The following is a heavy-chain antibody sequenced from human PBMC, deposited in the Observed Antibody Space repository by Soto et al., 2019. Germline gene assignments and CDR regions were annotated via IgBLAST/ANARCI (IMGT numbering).Heavy chain of an antibody. CDR2: ISGYNGKT. CDR1: GYTFSSFG. J-gene: IGHJ4*02. V-gene: IGHV1-18*04. Sequence: QVQLLQSGGEVKKPGASVRVSCKASGYTFSSFGVSWLRQAPGQGPEWMGLISGYNGKTKYANKIQGRVNLTTDTSTKTAYMELRSLRSDDTAVYYCARDKMIDDFGLGTFDYWGQVTVVTVSS. CDR3: ARDKMIDDFGLGTFDY. D-gene: IGHD3-10*01.